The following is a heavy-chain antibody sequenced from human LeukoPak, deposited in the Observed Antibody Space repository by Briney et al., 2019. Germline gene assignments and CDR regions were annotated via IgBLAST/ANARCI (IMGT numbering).Heavy chain of an antibody. Sequence: GGSLRLSCAASGFTVSSNYMSWVRQAPGKGLEWVSVIYSGGSTYYADSVKGRFTISRDNSKNTLYLQMNSLRAEDTAVYYCAKDDPFTIFGVVAAEYFQHWGQGTLVTVSS. CDR3: AKDDPFTIFGVVAAEYFQH. CDR1: GFTVSSNY. J-gene: IGHJ1*01. V-gene: IGHV3-66*01. CDR2: IYSGGST. D-gene: IGHD3-3*01.